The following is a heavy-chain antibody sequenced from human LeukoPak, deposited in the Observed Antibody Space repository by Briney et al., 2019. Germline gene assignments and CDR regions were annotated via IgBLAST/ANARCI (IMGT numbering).Heavy chain of an antibody. CDR1: GFTFSSYW. Sequence: GGSLRLSCAASGFTFSSYWMSWVRQAPGKGLEWVANIKQDGSEKYYVDSVKGRFTISRDNAKNSLYLQMNSLRAEDTAVYYCAKVRTVTTSVYYYYGMDVWGQGTTVTVSS. V-gene: IGHV3-7*01. D-gene: IGHD4-17*01. CDR3: AKVRTVTTSVYYYYGMDV. J-gene: IGHJ6*02. CDR2: IKQDGSEK.